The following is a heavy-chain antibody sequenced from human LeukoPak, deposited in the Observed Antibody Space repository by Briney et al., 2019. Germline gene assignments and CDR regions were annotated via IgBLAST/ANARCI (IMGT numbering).Heavy chain of an antibody. J-gene: IGHJ4*02. Sequence: GGSLRLSCAASGFTFSSYSMNWVRQAPGKGLEWGSYISGSSSTIYYADSVKGRFTISRDNGKNTLYLQMNSLRAEDTAVYYCAKGFSYGSYWGQGTLVTVSS. D-gene: IGHD5-18*01. CDR2: ISGSSSTI. CDR3: AKGFSYGSY. V-gene: IGHV3-48*01. CDR1: GFTFSSYS.